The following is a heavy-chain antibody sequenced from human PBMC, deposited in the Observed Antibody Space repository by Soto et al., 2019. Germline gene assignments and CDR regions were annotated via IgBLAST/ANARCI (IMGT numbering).Heavy chain of an antibody. V-gene: IGHV4-31*03. CDR3: ARGTVVAARLHYYYYMDV. J-gene: IGHJ6*03. Sequence: SETLSLTCTVSGGSISSGGYYWSWIRQHPGKGLEWIGYIYYSGSTYYNPSLKSRVTISVDTSKNQFSLKLSSVTAADTAVYYCARGTVVAARLHYYYYMDVWGKGTTVTVSS. CDR1: GGSISSGGYY. D-gene: IGHD6-6*01. CDR2: IYYSGST.